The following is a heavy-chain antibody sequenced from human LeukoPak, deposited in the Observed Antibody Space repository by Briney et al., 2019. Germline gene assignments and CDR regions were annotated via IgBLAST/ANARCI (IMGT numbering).Heavy chain of an antibody. D-gene: IGHD6-13*01. J-gene: IGHJ4*02. CDR2: NSGFAT. CDR3: VRGPGSSWYQADY. CDR1: GFTVSSNY. V-gene: IGHV3-53*01. Sequence: GGSLRLSCAASGFTVSSNYMSWVRQAPGKGLEWVAVNSGFATYYADSVTGRFTISSDTSKNTLYLQMNSLRAEDRAVYYCVRGPGSSWYQADYWGQGTLVTVSS.